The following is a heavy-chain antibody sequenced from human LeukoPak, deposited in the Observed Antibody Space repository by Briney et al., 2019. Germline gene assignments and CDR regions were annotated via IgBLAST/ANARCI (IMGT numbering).Heavy chain of an antibody. Sequence: PGGSLRLSRAASGFTFSNYDMHWVRQAPGKGLEWVAVIWYDGSNKYYADSVKGRFTISRDNSKNTLYLQMNSLRAEDTAVYYCARTPHYDILTGEPPIDYWGQGTLVTVSS. D-gene: IGHD3-9*01. CDR2: IWYDGSNK. CDR3: ARTPHYDILTGEPPIDY. J-gene: IGHJ4*02. V-gene: IGHV3-33*01. CDR1: GFTFSNYD.